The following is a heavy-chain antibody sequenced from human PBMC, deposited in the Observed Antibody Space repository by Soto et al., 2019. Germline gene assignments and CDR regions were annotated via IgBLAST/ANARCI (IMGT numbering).Heavy chain of an antibody. V-gene: IGHV4-39*01. Sequence: SETLSLTCTVSGGSISSSSYYWGWIRQPPGKGLEWIGSIYYSGSTYYNPFLKSRVTLSVDTSKNQFSLKLSSVTVADTAVYYCSSLKLGYCSGGSCYYWFDPWGQGTLVTVSS. J-gene: IGHJ5*02. CDR3: SSLKLGYCSGGSCYYWFDP. CDR1: GGSISSSSYY. CDR2: IYYSGST. D-gene: IGHD2-15*01.